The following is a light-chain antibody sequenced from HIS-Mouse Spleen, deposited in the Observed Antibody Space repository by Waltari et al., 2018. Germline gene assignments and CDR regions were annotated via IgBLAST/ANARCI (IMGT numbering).Light chain of an antibody. CDR2: SIK. Sequence: QSVLTQPPSASGTPGQRVTISCSGSSSNIGSNTVNWYQQLPGSAPKLLIYSIKQRPSGVPDRFSGSKSGTSASLAISGVQSEDEADYYCAAWDDSLNGLYVFGTGTKVTVL. CDR3: AAWDDSLNGLYV. CDR1: SSNIGSNT. J-gene: IGLJ1*01. V-gene: IGLV1-44*01.